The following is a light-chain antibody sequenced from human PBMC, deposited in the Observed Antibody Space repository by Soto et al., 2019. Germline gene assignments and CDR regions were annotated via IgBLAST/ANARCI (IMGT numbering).Light chain of an antibody. CDR2: GAI. CDR1: QDISNY. CDR3: HQYKSYPIT. J-gene: IGKJ5*01. V-gene: IGKV1-16*01. Sequence: DIQMTPSPSSLSASVGDRVTITCRASQDISNYLVWFQQKPGKAPKSLIYGAISLQGGVPSRFSGSRSGTAFTLTISSLQPEDFATYYCHQYKSYPITFGQGTRVE.